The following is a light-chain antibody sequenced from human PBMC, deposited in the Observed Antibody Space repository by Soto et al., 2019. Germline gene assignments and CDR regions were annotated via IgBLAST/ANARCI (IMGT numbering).Light chain of an antibody. Sequence: QSALTQPASVSGSPGQSITISCTGTSGDIGGYNYVSWYQQHPGKAPKLLISEVTNRPSGVSNRFSGSKSGNTASLTISGLQAEDEADYYCSSYAGSYTHVFGTGTKLTVL. CDR1: SGDIGGYNY. V-gene: IGLV2-14*01. CDR3: SSYAGSYTHV. J-gene: IGLJ1*01. CDR2: EVT.